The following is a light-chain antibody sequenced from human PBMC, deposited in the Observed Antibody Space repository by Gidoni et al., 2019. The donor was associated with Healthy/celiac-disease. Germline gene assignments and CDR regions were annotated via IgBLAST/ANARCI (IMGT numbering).Light chain of an antibody. CDR2: KVS. Sequence: DVVMTQSPLSLPVTLGQPASISCRSSQSLVYSDGNTYLNWFQQMPGQSPRRLIYKVSNRDSGVPDRFSGSGSGTDFTLKISRVEAEDVGVCYCMQGTHGALTFGGGTKVEIK. CDR1: QSLVYSDGNTY. CDR3: MQGTHGALT. V-gene: IGKV2-30*01. J-gene: IGKJ4*01.